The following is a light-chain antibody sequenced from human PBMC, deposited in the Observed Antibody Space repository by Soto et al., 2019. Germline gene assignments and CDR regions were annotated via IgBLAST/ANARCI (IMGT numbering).Light chain of an antibody. V-gene: IGLV1-40*01. CDR1: SSNIGAGYD. CDR2: GNS. CDR3: QSYDSSLSGWV. Sequence: QSVLTQPPSVSGAPGQRVTISCTGSSSNIGAGYDVHWYRQLPGTAPKLLIYGNSNRPSGVPDRFSGSKSGTSASLAITGLQAEDEADYSCQSYDSSLSGWVFGGGTKLTVL. J-gene: IGLJ3*02.